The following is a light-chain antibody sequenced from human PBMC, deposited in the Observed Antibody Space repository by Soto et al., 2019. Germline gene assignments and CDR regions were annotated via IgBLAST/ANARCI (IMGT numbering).Light chain of an antibody. CDR3: SSYAATNNYV. Sequence: QSALTQPPSASGSPGQSVTISCTGTSSDVGGYNFVSWYRQYPGKAPQLIIYEVTKRPSGFPDRFSGSKSGNTASLIVSGLQAEDEADYYCSSYAATNNYVFGSGTKLTVL. J-gene: IGLJ1*01. V-gene: IGLV2-8*01. CDR1: SSDVGGYNF. CDR2: EVT.